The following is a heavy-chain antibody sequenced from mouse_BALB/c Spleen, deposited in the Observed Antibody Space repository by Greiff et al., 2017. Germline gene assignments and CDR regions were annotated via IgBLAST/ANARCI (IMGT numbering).Heavy chain of an antibody. CDR3: ARGGSSPHYYAMDY. Sequence: QVQLQQPGAELVKPGASVKLSCKASGYTFTSYWMHWVKQRPGQGLEWIGEIDPSDSYTNYNQKFKGKATLTVDKSSSTAYMQLSSLTSEDSAVYYCARGGSSPHYYAMDYWGQGTSVTVSS. V-gene: IGHV1-69*02. CDR1: GYTFTSYW. CDR2: IDPSDSYT. J-gene: IGHJ4*01. D-gene: IGHD1-1*01.